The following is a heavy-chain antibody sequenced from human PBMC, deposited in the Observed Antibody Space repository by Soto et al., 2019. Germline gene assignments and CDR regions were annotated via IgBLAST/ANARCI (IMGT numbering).Heavy chain of an antibody. V-gene: IGHV3-23*01. CDR1: GFTFSSYA. CDR3: AKYRAVVRGYTDY. CDR2: ISGSGGST. D-gene: IGHD3-10*01. Sequence: GGSLRLTCAASGFTFSSYAMSWVRQAPGKGLEWVSAISGSGGSTYYADSVKGRFTISRDNSKNTLYLQMNSLRAEDTAVYYCAKYRAVVRGYTDYWGQGTLVTVSS. J-gene: IGHJ4*02.